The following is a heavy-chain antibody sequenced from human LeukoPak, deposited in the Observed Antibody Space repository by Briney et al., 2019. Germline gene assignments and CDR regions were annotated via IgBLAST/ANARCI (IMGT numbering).Heavy chain of an antibody. D-gene: IGHD3-10*01. Sequence: PSETLSLTCTVSGGSISSSSYYWGWIRQPPGKGLEWIGSIYYSGSTYYNPSLKSRVTISVDTSKNQFSLKLSSVTAADTAVYYCARQATVGRTGGLFDYCGQGTLVTVSS. V-gene: IGHV4-39*01. CDR3: ARQATVGRTGGLFDY. CDR2: IYYSGST. J-gene: IGHJ4*02. CDR1: GGSISSSSYY.